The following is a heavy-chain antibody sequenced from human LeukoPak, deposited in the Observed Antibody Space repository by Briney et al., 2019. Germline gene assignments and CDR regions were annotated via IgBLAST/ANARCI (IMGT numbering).Heavy chain of an antibody. J-gene: IGHJ3*02. Sequence: SETLSLTCTVSGGSISSYYWSWIRQPPGKGLEWIGYIYYSGSTYYNPSLKSRVTISVDTSKNQFSLKLTSVTAADTAVYYCVKGEGRDGLDIWGQGTMVTVAS. CDR1: GGSISSYY. CDR3: VKGEGRDGLDI. CDR2: IYYSGST. V-gene: IGHV4-59*12. D-gene: IGHD3-10*01.